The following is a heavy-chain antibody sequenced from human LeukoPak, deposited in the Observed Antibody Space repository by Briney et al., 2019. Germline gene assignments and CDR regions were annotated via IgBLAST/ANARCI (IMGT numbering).Heavy chain of an antibody. CDR1: GGSISSSSYY. CDR2: IYYSGST. CDR3: ASLRERSYYARGFDY. V-gene: IGHV4-39*01. D-gene: IGHD1-26*01. Sequence: PSETLSLTCTVSGGSISSSSYYWGWIRQPPGKGLEWIGSIYYSGSTYYNPSLKSRITISVDTSKNQFSLKLSSVTAADTAVYYCASLRERSYYARGFDYWGQGTLVTVSS. J-gene: IGHJ4*02.